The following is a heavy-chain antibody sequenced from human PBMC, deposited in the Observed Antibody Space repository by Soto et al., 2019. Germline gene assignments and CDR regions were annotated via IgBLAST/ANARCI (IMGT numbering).Heavy chain of an antibody. V-gene: IGHV4-59*08. Sequence: QVQLQESGPGLVKPSETLSLTCNVSGDAINRDYWSWIRRPPGKGLEWIGYIYYSGSSDYNPSLQRRVIIASEKSENQFSLPLPSLTAAHTAGYYCARRTVRYYSDSWGQGVLVTVSS. J-gene: IGHJ4*02. D-gene: IGHD3-16*02. CDR1: GDAINRDY. CDR3: ARRTVRYYSDS. CDR2: IYYSGSS.